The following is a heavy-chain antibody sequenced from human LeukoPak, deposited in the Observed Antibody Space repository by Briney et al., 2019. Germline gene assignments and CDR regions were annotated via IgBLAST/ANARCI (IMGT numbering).Heavy chain of an antibody. V-gene: IGHV4-61*02. CDR2: IYTSGST. J-gene: IGHJ4*02. Sequence: PSETLSLTCTVSGGSISSGDYYWSWIRQPAGKGLEWIGRIYTSGSTNYNPSLKSRVTISVDTSKNQFPLKLNSVTAADTAVYYCARYSYVNYFDYWGQGTLVTVSS. CDR1: GGSISSGDYY. CDR3: ARYSYVNYFDY. D-gene: IGHD5-18*01.